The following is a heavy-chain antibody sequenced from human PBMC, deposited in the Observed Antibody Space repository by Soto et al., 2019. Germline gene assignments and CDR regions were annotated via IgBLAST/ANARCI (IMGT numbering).Heavy chain of an antibody. J-gene: IGHJ4*02. V-gene: IGHV3-30-3*01. D-gene: IGHD6-19*01. CDR1: GFTFSSYA. Sequence: GGSLRLSCAASGFTFSSYAMHWVRQAPGKGLEWVAVISYDGSNKYYADSVKGRFTISRDNSKNTLYLQMNSLRAEDTAVYYCARGRAVAGRPFFDYWGQGTLVTVSS. CDR3: ARGRAVAGRPFFDY. CDR2: ISYDGSNK.